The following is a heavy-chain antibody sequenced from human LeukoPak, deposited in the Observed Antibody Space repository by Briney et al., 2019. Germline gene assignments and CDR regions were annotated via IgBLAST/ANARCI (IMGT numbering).Heavy chain of an antibody. Sequence: GESLKISCKGSGYRFTSYWINWVRQMPGKGLEWMGIIFPGDSETRYSPSFQGQVTISADKSISTAYLQWSSLKASDTAMYYCARRSVEMPLGAFDYWGQGTLVTVSS. V-gene: IGHV5-51*01. CDR1: GYRFTSYW. CDR2: IFPGDSET. CDR3: ARRSVEMPLGAFDY. J-gene: IGHJ4*02. D-gene: IGHD5-24*01.